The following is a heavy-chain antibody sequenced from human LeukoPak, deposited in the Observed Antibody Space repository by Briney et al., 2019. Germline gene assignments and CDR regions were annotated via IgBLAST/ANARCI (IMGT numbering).Heavy chain of an antibody. CDR1: GFTFSSYE. CDR2: ISSSGSTI. D-gene: IGHD3-22*01. Sequence: GGSLRLSCAASGFTFSSYEMNWVRQAPGKGLEWVSYISSSGSTIHYADSVKGRFTISRDNAKNSLYLQMNSLRAEDTAVYYCARDRVTMIVVDLFDYWGQGTLVTVSS. J-gene: IGHJ4*02. CDR3: ARDRVTMIVVDLFDY. V-gene: IGHV3-48*03.